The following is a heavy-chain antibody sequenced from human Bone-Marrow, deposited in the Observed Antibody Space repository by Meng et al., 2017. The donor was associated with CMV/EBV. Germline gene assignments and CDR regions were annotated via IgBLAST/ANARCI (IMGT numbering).Heavy chain of an antibody. CDR2: IYSGGST. Sequence: GESLKISCAASGFTVSSNYMSWVRQAPGKGLEWVSVIYSGGSTYYADSVKGRFTISRDNSKNTLYLQMNSLRAEDTAVYYCAKVGDYCSSTSCPTLDYWGQGTLVTVSS. V-gene: IGHV3-53*05. CDR1: GFTVSSNY. CDR3: AKVGDYCSSTSCPTLDY. J-gene: IGHJ4*02. D-gene: IGHD2-2*01.